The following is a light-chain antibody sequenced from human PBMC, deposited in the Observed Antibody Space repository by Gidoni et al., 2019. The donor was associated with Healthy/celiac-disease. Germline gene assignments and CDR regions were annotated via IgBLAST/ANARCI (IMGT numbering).Light chain of an antibody. CDR1: QSLLHSNGYNY. Sequence: DIVMTQSPLSLPVTPGEPASISCRSSQSLLHSNGYNYLDWYLQKPGQSPQLLIYLGSNRASGVPDRFSSSGSGTDFTLKISRVEDEDVGVYYCMQALQTPLTFGGGTKVEIK. J-gene: IGKJ4*01. V-gene: IGKV2-28*01. CDR3: MQALQTPLT. CDR2: LGS.